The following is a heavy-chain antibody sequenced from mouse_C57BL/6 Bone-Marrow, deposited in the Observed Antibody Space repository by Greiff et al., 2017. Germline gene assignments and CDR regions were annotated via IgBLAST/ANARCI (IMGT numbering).Heavy chain of an antibody. J-gene: IGHJ3*01. D-gene: IGHD2-5*01. CDR2: IRSKSNNYAT. CDR3: VRQAYYSKRTWFAY. CDR1: GFSFNTYA. V-gene: IGHV10-1*01. Sequence: EVKLQESGGGLVQPKGSLKLSCAASGFSFNTYAMNWVRQAPGKGLEWVARIRSKSNNYATYYADSVKDRFTISRDDSESMLYLQMNNLKTEDTAMYYCVRQAYYSKRTWFAYWGQGTLVTVSA.